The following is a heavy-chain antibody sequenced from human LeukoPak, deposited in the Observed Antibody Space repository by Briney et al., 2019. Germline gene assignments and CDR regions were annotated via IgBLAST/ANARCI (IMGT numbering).Heavy chain of an antibody. Sequence: PGGSLRLSCAASGFTFSSYAMSWVRQAPGKGLEWVSAISGSGGSTYYADSVKGRFTISRDNSKNTLYLQMNSLRAEDTAVYYCAKEEYSSSWYWPQDLFDYWGQGTLVTVSS. CDR3: AKEEYSSSWYWPQDLFDY. V-gene: IGHV3-23*01. CDR2: ISGSGGST. D-gene: IGHD6-13*01. J-gene: IGHJ4*02. CDR1: GFTFSSYA.